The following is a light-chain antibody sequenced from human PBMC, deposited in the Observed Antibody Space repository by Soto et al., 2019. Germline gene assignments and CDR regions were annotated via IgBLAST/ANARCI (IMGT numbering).Light chain of an antibody. Sequence: EIVLTQSPGTLSLSPGERATLSCRASQSVSSSYLAWYQQKPGQAPRLLIYDASSRATGIPDRFSGSGSGTDFTLTISRLEPEDFAVYFCQQYGNSPWTFGQGTKVDIK. CDR1: QSVSSSY. CDR3: QQYGNSPWT. V-gene: IGKV3-20*01. CDR2: DAS. J-gene: IGKJ1*01.